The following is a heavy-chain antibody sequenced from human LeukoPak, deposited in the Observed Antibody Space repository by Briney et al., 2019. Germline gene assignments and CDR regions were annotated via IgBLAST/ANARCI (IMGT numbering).Heavy chain of an antibody. CDR2: IIPIFGTA. D-gene: IGHD6-13*01. J-gene: IGHJ5*02. V-gene: IGHV1-69*05. CDR1: GGTFSSYA. CDR3: ARATAGGSSSWFWFDP. Sequence: ASVKVSRKASGGTFSSYAISWVRQAPGQGLEWMGGIIPIFGTANYAQKFQGRVTITTDESTSTAYMELSGLRSEDTAVYYCARATAGGSSSWFWFDPWGQGTLVTVSS.